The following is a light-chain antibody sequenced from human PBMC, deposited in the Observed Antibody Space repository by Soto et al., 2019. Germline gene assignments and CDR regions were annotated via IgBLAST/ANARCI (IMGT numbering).Light chain of an antibody. Sequence: DIQMTQSPSSLSASVEDRVTITCRASQSISTYLIWYQQKPGKAPQLLIYGASGLQSGVPSRFSGSGSGTDFTLTISSLQPEDSATYYCQQIYDIPLTFGGGTRVEIK. V-gene: IGKV1-39*01. CDR3: QQIYDIPLT. CDR2: GAS. J-gene: IGKJ4*01. CDR1: QSISTY.